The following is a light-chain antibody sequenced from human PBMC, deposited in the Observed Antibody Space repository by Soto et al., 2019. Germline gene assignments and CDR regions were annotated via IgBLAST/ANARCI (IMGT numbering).Light chain of an antibody. CDR2: AAS. CDR3: LQISYYPLT. Sequence: DIQLTQSPSFLSASVGDRVTITCRASQGISSYLAWYQQKPGRAPNLLIYAASTLQAGVPSRFSGSGSGTEFTLTISSLQPEDFATYYCLQISYYPLTFGGGTKVEIK. J-gene: IGKJ4*01. V-gene: IGKV1-9*01. CDR1: QGISSY.